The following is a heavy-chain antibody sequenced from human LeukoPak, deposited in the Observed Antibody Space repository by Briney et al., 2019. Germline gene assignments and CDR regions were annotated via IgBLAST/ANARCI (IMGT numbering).Heavy chain of an antibody. J-gene: IGHJ4*02. D-gene: IGHD6-13*01. CDR3: ARGRGAAAGTRIFDH. Sequence: GGSLRLSCAASGFTLSTYSMNWVRQAPGKGLEWISYISSSSSIIYYADSVKGRFTISRDNAQQSLYLQMNSLRDEDTAVYYCARGRGAAAGTRIFDHWGQGTLVTVSS. CDR1: GFTLSTYS. CDR2: ISSSSSII. V-gene: IGHV3-48*02.